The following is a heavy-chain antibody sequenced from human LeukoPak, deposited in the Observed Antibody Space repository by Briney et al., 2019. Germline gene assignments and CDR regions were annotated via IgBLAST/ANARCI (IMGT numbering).Heavy chain of an antibody. Sequence: PGRSLRLSCAASGFTFSSYAMHWVRQAPGKGLEWVAVISYDGSNKYNADSVKGRFTISRDNSKNTLYLQMNSLRAEDTAVYYCARDTVWFGEFPDAFDIWGQGTMVTVSS. D-gene: IGHD3-10*01. J-gene: IGHJ3*02. V-gene: IGHV3-30*04. CDR3: ARDTVWFGEFPDAFDI. CDR2: ISYDGSNK. CDR1: GFTFSSYA.